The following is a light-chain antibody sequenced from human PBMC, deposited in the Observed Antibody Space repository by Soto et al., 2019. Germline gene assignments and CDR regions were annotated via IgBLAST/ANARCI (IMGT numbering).Light chain of an antibody. V-gene: IGKV1-5*03. CDR3: QHYNSYSEA. CDR1: QTISSW. CDR2: KAS. Sequence: DIQMTQSPSTLSVSVGDRVTITCRASQTISSWLAWYQQKPGKAPKLLIYKASTLKSGVPSRFSGSGSGTEFTLTISSLQPDDFATYYCQHYNSYSEAFGQGTKVELK. J-gene: IGKJ1*01.